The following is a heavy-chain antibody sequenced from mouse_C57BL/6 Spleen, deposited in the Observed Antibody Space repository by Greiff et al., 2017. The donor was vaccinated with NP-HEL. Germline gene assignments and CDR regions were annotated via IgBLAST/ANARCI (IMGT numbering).Heavy chain of an antibody. J-gene: IGHJ1*03. CDR1: RYAFSSYW. D-gene: IGHD2-4*01. Sequence: QVQLQQSGAELVKPGASVKISCKASRYAFSSYWMNWVKQRPGKGLEWIGQIYPGDGDTNYNGKFKGKATLTADKSSSTAYMQLSSLTSEDSAVYFCARDYDYRYFDVWGTGTTVTVSS. CDR3: ARDYDYRYFDV. V-gene: IGHV1-80*01. CDR2: IYPGDGDT.